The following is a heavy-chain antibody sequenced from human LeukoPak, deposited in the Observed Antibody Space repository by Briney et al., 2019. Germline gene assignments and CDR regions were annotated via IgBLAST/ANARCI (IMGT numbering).Heavy chain of an antibody. Sequence: GGSLRLSCAASGFTFSTYNMNWVRQAPGKGLEWISSISSNSSYILYADSVKGRFTISRDNAKDSLDLQMDSLRAEDTAVYYCVRDGSGSYYDYFDYWGQGTLVTVSS. J-gene: IGHJ4*02. CDR2: ISSNSSYI. CDR1: GFTFSTYN. CDR3: VRDGSGSYYDYFDY. V-gene: IGHV3-21*01. D-gene: IGHD1-26*01.